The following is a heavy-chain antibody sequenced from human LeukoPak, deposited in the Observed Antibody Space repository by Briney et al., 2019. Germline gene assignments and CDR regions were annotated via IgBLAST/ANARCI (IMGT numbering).Heavy chain of an antibody. CDR2: IYSGDRT. J-gene: IGHJ4*02. Sequence: GGSLRLSCAASGFSVSSNYMSWVRQAPGKGLEWVSLIYSGDRTYYADSVKGRLTISRDNSKNTLYLQMNSLRAEDTAVYYCARVMAEHQLASWGQGTLVTVSS. CDR1: GFSVSSNY. D-gene: IGHD2-8*01. CDR3: ARVMAEHQLAS. V-gene: IGHV3-53*01.